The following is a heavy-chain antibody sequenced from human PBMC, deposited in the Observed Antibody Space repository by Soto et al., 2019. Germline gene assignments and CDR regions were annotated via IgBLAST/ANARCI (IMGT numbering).Heavy chain of an antibody. CDR2: IYPGDSDT. J-gene: IGHJ6*02. Sequence: GESLKISCKGSGYSFTSYWIGWVRQMPGKGLEWMGIIYPGDSDTRYSPSFQGQVTISADKSISTAYLQWSSLKASDTAMYYCARHGGDCSGGSCYRQVYGMDVWGQGTTVNVSS. CDR3: ARHGGDCSGGSCYRQVYGMDV. V-gene: IGHV5-51*01. CDR1: GYSFTSYW. D-gene: IGHD2-15*01.